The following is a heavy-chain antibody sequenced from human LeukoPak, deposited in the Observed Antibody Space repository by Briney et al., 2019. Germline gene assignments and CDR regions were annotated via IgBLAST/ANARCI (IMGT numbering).Heavy chain of an antibody. J-gene: IGHJ4*02. CDR3: ARYSYDSSGYHFDY. CDR1: GGSISSGSYY. D-gene: IGHD3-22*01. CDR2: IYTSGST. Sequence: PSETLSLTCTVSGGSISSGSYYWSWIRQPAGKGLEWIGRIYTSGSTNYNPSLKSRVTISVDTSKNQFSLKLSSVTAADTAVYYCARYSYDSSGYHFDYWGQGTLVTVSS. V-gene: IGHV4-61*02.